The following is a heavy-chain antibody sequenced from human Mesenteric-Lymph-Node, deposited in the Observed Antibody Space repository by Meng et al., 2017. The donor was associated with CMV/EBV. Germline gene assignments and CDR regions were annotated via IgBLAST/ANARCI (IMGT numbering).Heavy chain of an antibody. CDR2: INSDGSST. V-gene: IGHV3-74*01. CDR1: GFTFSSYW. D-gene: IGHD2-2*01. J-gene: IGHJ3*02. CDR3: ARVGFSYQLPSDHAFDI. Sequence: GGSLRLSCAASGFTFSSYWMHWVRQAPGKGLVWVSRINSDGSSTSYADSVKGRFTISRDNTKNSLYLQMNSLRAEDTAVYYCARVGFSYQLPSDHAFDIWGQGTMVTVSS.